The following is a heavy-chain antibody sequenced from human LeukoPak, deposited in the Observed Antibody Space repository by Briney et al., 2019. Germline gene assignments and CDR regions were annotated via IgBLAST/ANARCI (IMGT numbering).Heavy chain of an antibody. CDR3: AKDGYCSSASCLNSYYYMDV. CDR2: ISGSGGTT. D-gene: IGHD2-2*03. J-gene: IGHJ6*03. CDR1: GFTFSNYA. V-gene: IGHV3-23*01. Sequence: GGSLRLSCAASGFTFSNYAMSWVRQAPGKGLEWVSAISGSGGTTYSADSVKGRFTISRDNSKNTLYLQMNSLRAEDTAVYYCAKDGYCSSASCLNSYYYMDVWGKGTTVTVSS.